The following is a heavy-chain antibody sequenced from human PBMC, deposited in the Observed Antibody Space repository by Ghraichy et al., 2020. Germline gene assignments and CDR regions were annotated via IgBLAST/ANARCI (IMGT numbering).Heavy chain of an antibody. D-gene: IGHD3-3*01. CDR2: IFYDGTNQ. CDR1: GFKFTNYG. J-gene: IGHJ3*01. CDR3: AKDQAITVSGVIKPDAFDV. Sequence: LNISCEASGFKFTNYGMHWVRQAPGKGLEWVAVIFYDGTNQFYRDSVEGRFTITRDNSKNTLYLEMYSLRPEDTAVYYCAKDQAITVSGVIKPDAFDVWGKGTMVTVSS. V-gene: IGHV3-30*18.